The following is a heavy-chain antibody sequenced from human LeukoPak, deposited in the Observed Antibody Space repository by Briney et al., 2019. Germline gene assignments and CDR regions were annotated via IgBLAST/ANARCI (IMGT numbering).Heavy chain of an antibody. J-gene: IGHJ6*03. D-gene: IGHD3-10*01. CDR3: AGRYGSGSYSPYYYYYMDV. CDR1: GGSISSYY. V-gene: IGHV4-59*08. CDR2: IYYSGST. Sequence: MASETLSLTCTASGGSISSYYWSWIRQPPGKGLEWIGYIYYSGSTNYNPSLKSRVTISVDTSKNQFSLKLSSVTAADTAVYYCAGRYGSGSYSPYYYYYMDVWGKGTTVTVSS.